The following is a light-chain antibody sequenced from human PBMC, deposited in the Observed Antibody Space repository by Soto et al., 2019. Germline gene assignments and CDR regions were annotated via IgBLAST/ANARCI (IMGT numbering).Light chain of an antibody. V-gene: IGLV2-14*01. J-gene: IGLJ1*01. CDR3: SSYTNSSTLGV. CDR2: DVS. CDR1: SSDDGSYNY. Sequence: QSALTQPASVSGSPGQSITISCTGTSSDDGSYNYVSWYQQHPGRAPKLMISDVSNRPSGVSHRFSGSKSGNTASLTISGLQAEDEADYYCSSYTNSSTLGVFGTGTKVTVL.